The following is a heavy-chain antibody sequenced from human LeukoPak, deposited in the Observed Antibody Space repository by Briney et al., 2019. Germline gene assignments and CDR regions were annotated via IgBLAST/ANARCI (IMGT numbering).Heavy chain of an antibody. J-gene: IGHJ4*02. CDR3: ARATDISSWYLAY. CDR2: LSPNSGDT. D-gene: IGHD6-13*01. CDR1: GYTFTGYY. Sequence: ASVKVPCKASGYTFTGYYMHWVRQAPGQEFEWMGWLSPNSGDTKFAQKFQGRVTMTRDTSISTAYMELSNLRSDDTAVYYCARATDISSWYLAYWGQGTLVTVSS. V-gene: IGHV1-2*02.